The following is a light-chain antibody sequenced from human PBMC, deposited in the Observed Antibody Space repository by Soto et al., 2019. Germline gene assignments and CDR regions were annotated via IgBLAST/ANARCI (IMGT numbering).Light chain of an antibody. Sequence: IVLTQSPRTLRPSSAERPTHTCRASQSVSNNYFAWYQQTPGHAPRLLIYGASSRATGIPDRLSGSGSGTDFTLTISRMEPEDFAVYYCQQYGSSWTFGQGTKVDIK. J-gene: IGKJ1*01. CDR1: QSVSNNY. CDR2: GAS. CDR3: QQYGSSWT. V-gene: IGKV3-20*01.